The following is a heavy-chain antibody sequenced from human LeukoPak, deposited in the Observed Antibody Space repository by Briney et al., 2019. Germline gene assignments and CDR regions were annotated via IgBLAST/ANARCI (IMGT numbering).Heavy chain of an antibody. Sequence: GGSLRLSCAVSGFTFSSYAMSWVRKAPGKGLEWVSDISGSGGSTYYADSVKGRFTISRDNSKNTLYLQMNSLRAEDTAADYFVGVRGAVDNAPDYWGQGTLVTVSS. D-gene: IGHD4/OR15-4a*01. CDR2: ISGSGGST. J-gene: IGHJ4*02. CDR3: VGVRGAVDNAPDY. V-gene: IGHV3-23*01. CDR1: GFTFSSYA.